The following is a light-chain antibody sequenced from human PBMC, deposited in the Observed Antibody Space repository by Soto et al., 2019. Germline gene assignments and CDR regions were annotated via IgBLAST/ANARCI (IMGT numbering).Light chain of an antibody. Sequence: DIQMTQSASTLSASVGDRVTITCRASQSISSWLAWYQQKPGKAPKLLIYDASSLESGVPSRFSGSGSGTEFTLTISSLQPDDFATYYCQQYETFSGTFGPGTKVDIK. V-gene: IGKV1-5*01. CDR2: DAS. CDR1: QSISSW. J-gene: IGKJ1*01. CDR3: QQYETFSGT.